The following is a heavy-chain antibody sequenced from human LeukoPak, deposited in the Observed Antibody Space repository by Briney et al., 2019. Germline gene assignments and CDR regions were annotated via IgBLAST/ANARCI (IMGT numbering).Heavy chain of an antibody. CDR1: GLTFSTYW. Sequence: GRSLRLSCAASGLTFSTYWMSWVRQAPGKGLEWVANIKEDGSEKDYVDSVKGRFTISRDNAKKTLYLQMKSLRAEDTAVYYCARDQRAADGYNWFDPWGQGTLVTVSS. D-gene: IGHD5-24*01. CDR3: ARDQRAADGYNWFDP. J-gene: IGHJ5*02. CDR2: IKEDGSEK. V-gene: IGHV3-7*01.